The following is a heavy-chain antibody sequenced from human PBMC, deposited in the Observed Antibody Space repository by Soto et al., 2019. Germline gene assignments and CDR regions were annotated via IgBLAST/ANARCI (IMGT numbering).Heavy chain of an antibody. J-gene: IGHJ5*02. V-gene: IGHV4-34*01. Sequence: SETLSLTCAFYGWSFSGYYWSWIRQPPGKGLEWIGEINHSGSTNYNPSLKSRVTISVDTSKNQFSLKLSSVTAADTAVYYCARGFSLALLWFGELSGFDPWGQGTLVTSPQ. CDR3: ARGFSLALLWFGELSGFDP. CDR1: GWSFSGYY. D-gene: IGHD3-10*01. CDR2: INHSGST.